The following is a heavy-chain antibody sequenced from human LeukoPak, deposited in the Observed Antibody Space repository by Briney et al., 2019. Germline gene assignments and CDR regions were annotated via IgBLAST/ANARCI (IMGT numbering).Heavy chain of an antibody. CDR1: GGSFSGYY. CDR3: ARGLQELRFLEWFPVVHRDAFDI. J-gene: IGHJ3*02. D-gene: IGHD3-3*01. V-gene: IGHV4-34*01. CDR2: INHSGST. Sequence: SETLSLTCAVYGGSFSGYYWSWIRQPPGKGLEWIGEINHSGSTNYNPSLKSRVTISVDTSKNQFSLKLSSVTAADTAVYYCARGLQELRFLEWFPVVHRDAFDIWGQGTMVTVSS.